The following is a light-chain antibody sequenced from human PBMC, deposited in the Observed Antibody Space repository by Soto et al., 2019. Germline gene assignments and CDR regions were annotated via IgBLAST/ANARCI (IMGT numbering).Light chain of an antibody. Sequence: QSALTQPASVSGSPGQSITISCTGTSSDVGGYNYVSWYQQHPGTAPKLMIYEVSNRPSGVPDRFSGSKSGNTASLTVSGLQSEDEADYYCSSYAGSNNYVVFGGGTKLTVL. CDR1: SSDVGGYNY. CDR3: SSYAGSNNYVV. V-gene: IGLV2-8*01. CDR2: EVS. J-gene: IGLJ2*01.